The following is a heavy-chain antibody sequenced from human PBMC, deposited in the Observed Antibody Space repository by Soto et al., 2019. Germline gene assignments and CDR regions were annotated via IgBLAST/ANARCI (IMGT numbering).Heavy chain of an antibody. V-gene: IGHV2-5*02. CDR2: IYWDDDK. J-gene: IGHJ4*02. Sequence: QITLKESGPTLVKPTQTLTLTCTFSGFSLSSTRMAVGWIRQPPGKALEWLALIYWDDDKRYIPFLKSRLTTTKDATKTQVVLTMSDMDPVDTARYYCAHIVVAGLGYYFDYWGQGTLVTVSS. CDR3: AHIVVAGLGYYFDY. D-gene: IGHD6-19*01. CDR1: GFSLSSTRMA.